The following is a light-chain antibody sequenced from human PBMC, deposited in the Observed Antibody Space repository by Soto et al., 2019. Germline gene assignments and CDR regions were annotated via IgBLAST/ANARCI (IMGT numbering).Light chain of an antibody. J-gene: IGLJ1*01. Sequence: QSVLTQPPSASGTPGQRVSISCSGSSTNIGRNSISWYQNLPGTAPKLLIYTNNQRPSGVPARFSGSKSGTSASLAISGLQSEDEAEYYCSSYTNINTRACVFGTGTKLTVL. V-gene: IGLV1-44*01. CDR2: TNN. CDR1: STNIGRNS. CDR3: SSYTNINTRACV.